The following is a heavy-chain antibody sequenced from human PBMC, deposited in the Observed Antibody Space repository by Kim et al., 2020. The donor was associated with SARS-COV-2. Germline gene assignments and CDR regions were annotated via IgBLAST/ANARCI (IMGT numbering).Heavy chain of an antibody. D-gene: IGHD3-3*01. J-gene: IGHJ4*03. CDR2: LAYDGGGSYK. Sequence: GGSLRLSCVASGFTPSRYGMHWVRQAPGKGLEWVAVLAYDGGGSYKTYADSVRGRFTISRDFSKRALYLQMNSLRVEDTAIYFCARGVPPDFWSGY. CDR3: ARGVPPDFWSGY. V-gene: IGHV3-30*03. CDR1: GFTPSRYG.